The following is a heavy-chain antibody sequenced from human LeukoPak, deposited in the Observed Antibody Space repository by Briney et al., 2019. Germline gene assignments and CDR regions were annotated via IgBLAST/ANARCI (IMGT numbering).Heavy chain of an antibody. CDR1: GGSISSGSYY. Sequence: SETLSLTCTVSGGSISSGSYYWSWLRQPAGMGLEWLGRIYTSGSTNYNPSLKSRVTISVDTSKNQFSLKLSSGTAGDTAVYYYARGRRDGYNPADWYFDLWGRGTLVTVSS. CDR2: IYTSGST. V-gene: IGHV4-61*02. J-gene: IGHJ2*01. D-gene: IGHD5-24*01. CDR3: ARGRRDGYNPADWYFDL.